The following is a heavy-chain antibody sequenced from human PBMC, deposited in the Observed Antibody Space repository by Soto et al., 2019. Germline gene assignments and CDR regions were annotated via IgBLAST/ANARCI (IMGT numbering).Heavy chain of an antibody. J-gene: IGHJ3*02. D-gene: IGHD2-15*01. CDR3: ARGYCSGGSCYARESPDAFDI. Sequence: PSETLPLTCTVSGGSISSYYWSWIRQPPGKGLEWIGYIYYSGSTNYNPSLRSRVTISVDTSKNQFSLKLSSVTAADTAVYYCARGYCSGGSCYARESPDAFDIWGQGTMVTVSS. CDR1: GGSISSYY. V-gene: IGHV4-59*01. CDR2: IYYSGST.